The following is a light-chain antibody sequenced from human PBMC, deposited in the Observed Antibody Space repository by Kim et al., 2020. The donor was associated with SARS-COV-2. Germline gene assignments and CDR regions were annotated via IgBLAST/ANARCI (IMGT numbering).Light chain of an antibody. J-gene: IGLJ3*02. CDR1: SSNVGSNT. Sequence: QRVTSTCSGSSSNVGSNTVNWYQQLPGTAPKLLVDSNDRRPSGVSDRVSCSKSGTSASPAISGLQSEDEADYYCATWDDSLDVWMFGGGTKVTVL. CDR2: SND. V-gene: IGLV1-44*01. CDR3: ATWDDSLDVWM.